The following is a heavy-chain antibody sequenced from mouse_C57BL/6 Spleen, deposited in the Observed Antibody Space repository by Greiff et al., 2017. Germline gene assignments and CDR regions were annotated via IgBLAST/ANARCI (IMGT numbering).Heavy chain of an antibody. Sequence: EVQRVESGGGLVKPGGSLKLSCAASGFTFSSYAMSWVRQTPEKRLEWVATISDGGSYTYYPDNVKGRFTISRDNAKNNLYLQMSHLKSEDTAMYYCARDGYGSSYRRYFDYWGQGTTLTVSS. CDR2: ISDGGSYT. D-gene: IGHD1-1*01. J-gene: IGHJ2*01. V-gene: IGHV5-4*01. CDR1: GFTFSSYA. CDR3: ARDGYGSSYRRYFDY.